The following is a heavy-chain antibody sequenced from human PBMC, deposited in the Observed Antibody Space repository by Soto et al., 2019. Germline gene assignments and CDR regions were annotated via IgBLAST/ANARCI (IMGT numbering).Heavy chain of an antibody. J-gene: IGHJ4*02. CDR2: INPSGGST. Sequence: GASVKVSCKASGYTFTSYYMHWVRQAPGQGLEWMGIINPSGGSTSYAQKFQGRVTMTRDTSTSTVYMELSSLRSEDTAVYYCARVAGATTVVTLNYFDYWGQGTLVTVSS. V-gene: IGHV1-46*03. CDR3: ARVAGATTVVTLNYFDY. D-gene: IGHD4-17*01. CDR1: GYTFTSYY.